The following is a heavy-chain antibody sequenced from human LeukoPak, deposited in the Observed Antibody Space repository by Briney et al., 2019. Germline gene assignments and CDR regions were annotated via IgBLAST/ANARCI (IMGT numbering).Heavy chain of an antibody. CDR2: IYHSGST. CDR3: ARIMGYSGYAGLDC. Sequence: SETLSLTCTVSGYSISSGYYWGWIRQPPGEGLEWIGSIYHSGSTYYNPSLKSRVTISVDTSKNQFSLKLSSVTAADTAVYYCARIMGYSGYAGLDCWGQGTLVTVSS. V-gene: IGHV4-38-2*02. CDR1: GYSISSGYY. J-gene: IGHJ4*02. D-gene: IGHD5-12*01.